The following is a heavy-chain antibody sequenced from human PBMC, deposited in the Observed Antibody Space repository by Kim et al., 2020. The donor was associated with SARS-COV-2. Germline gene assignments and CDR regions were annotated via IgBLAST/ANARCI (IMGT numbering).Heavy chain of an antibody. J-gene: IGHJ4*02. CDR2: FDPEDGET. D-gene: IGHD3-9*01. V-gene: IGHV1-24*01. CDR3: ATSRSGLRYFDWFFDY. CDR1: GYTLTELS. Sequence: ASVKVSCKVSGYTLTELSMHWVRQAPGKGLEWMGGFDPEDGETIYAQKFQGRVTMTEDTSTDTAYMELSSLRSEDTAVYYCATSRSGLRYFDWFFDYWGQGTLVTVSS.